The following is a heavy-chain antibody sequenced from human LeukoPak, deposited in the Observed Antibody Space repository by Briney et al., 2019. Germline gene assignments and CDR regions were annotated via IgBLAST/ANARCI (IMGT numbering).Heavy chain of an antibody. CDR3: ARCRRIFGVDNHYYYYGMDV. CDR1: GGSFSGYY. Sequence: SETLSLTCAVYGGSFSGYYWSWIRQPPGKGLEWIGEINHSGSTNYNPSLKSRVTISVDTSKNQFSLKLSSVTAADTAVYYCARCRRIFGVDNHYYYYGMDVWGQGTTVTVSS. D-gene: IGHD3-3*01. CDR2: INHSGST. V-gene: IGHV4-34*01. J-gene: IGHJ6*02.